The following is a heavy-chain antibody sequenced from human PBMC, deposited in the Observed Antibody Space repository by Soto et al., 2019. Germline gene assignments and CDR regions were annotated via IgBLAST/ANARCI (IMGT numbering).Heavy chain of an antibody. CDR1: GYTFTSYD. CDR2: MNPNSGNT. CDR3: ARGPYDILTGYYSDWFDP. J-gene: IGHJ5*02. D-gene: IGHD3-9*01. Sequence: ASVKVSCKASGYTFTSYDINWVRQATGQGLEWMGWMNPNSGNTGYAQKFQGRVTMTRNTSISTAYMELSSLRSEDTAVYYCARGPYDILTGYYSDWFDPWGQGTLVTVSS. V-gene: IGHV1-8*01.